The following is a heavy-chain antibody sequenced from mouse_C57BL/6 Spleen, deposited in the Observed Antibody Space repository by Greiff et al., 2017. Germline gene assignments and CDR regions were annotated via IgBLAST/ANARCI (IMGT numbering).Heavy chain of an antibody. Sequence: QVQLQQSGAELARPGASVKLSCKASGYTFTSYGISWVKQRTGQGLEWIGEIYPRSGNTYYNEKFKGKATLTADKSSSTAYMELRSLTSEDSAVXFCARGVYYGSSHYYFDYWGQGTTLTVSS. D-gene: IGHD1-1*01. CDR3: ARGVYYGSSHYYFDY. CDR2: IYPRSGNT. V-gene: IGHV1-81*01. J-gene: IGHJ2*01. CDR1: GYTFTSYG.